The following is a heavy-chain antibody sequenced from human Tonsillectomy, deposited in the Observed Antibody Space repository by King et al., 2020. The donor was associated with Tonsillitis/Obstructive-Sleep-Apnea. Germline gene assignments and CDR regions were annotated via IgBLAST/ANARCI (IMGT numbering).Heavy chain of an antibody. CDR1: GYSFTNYW. CDR3: ARAYYDFWTSYVNAFDI. Sequence: QLVQSGAEVKKPGGSLKISCKGSGYSFTNYWIGWVRQMPGKGLEWMGIIYPGDSDTRYSPSFQGQVTISADKSISTAYLQWSSLKASDTAVCYCARAYYDFWTSYVNAFDIWGQGTMVTVSS. D-gene: IGHD3-3*01. V-gene: IGHV5-51*01. J-gene: IGHJ3*02. CDR2: IYPGDSDT.